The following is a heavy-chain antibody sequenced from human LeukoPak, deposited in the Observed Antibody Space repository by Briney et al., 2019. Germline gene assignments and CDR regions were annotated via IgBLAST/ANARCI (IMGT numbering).Heavy chain of an antibody. CDR1: GYSISSGYY. CDR2: IYHSGST. V-gene: IGHV4-38-2*01. Sequence: PSETLSLTCAVSGYSISSGYYWGWIRQPPGKGLEWIGSIYHSGSTYYNPSLKSRVTISVDTSKNQFSLKLSSVTAADTAVYYCASARYDILTGYWFDPWGQGNLVTVSS. D-gene: IGHD3-9*01. J-gene: IGHJ5*02. CDR3: ASARYDILTGYWFDP.